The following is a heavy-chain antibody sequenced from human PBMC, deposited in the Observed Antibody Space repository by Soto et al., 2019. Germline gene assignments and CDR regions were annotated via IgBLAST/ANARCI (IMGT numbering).Heavy chain of an antibody. V-gene: IGHV3-30-3*01. Sequence: PGGSLRLSCAASGFAFSSYAMHWVRQAPGKGLEWVAVISYDGSNKYCADSVKGRFTISRDNSKNTLYLQMNSLRAEDTAVYYCARDVESGSSQYYYYYYGMDVWGQGTTVTVSS. CDR2: ISYDGSNK. CDR3: ARDVESGSSQYYYYYYGMDV. CDR1: GFAFSSYA. J-gene: IGHJ6*02. D-gene: IGHD1-26*01.